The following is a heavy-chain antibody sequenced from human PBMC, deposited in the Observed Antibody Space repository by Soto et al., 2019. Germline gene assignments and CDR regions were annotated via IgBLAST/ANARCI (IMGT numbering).Heavy chain of an antibody. CDR2: VFYGGT. D-gene: IGHD3-16*01. Sequence: SSETLSLTCSGSGRSISSNYWSWIRQSPDKGLEWLGYVFYGGTDYNPSLGGRVSMSVETSKSQFSLKLTSVTVADTAVYYCASYRGALYFESWGPGILVTVSS. CDR1: GRSISSNY. CDR3: ASYRGALYFES. V-gene: IGHV4-59*01. J-gene: IGHJ4*02.